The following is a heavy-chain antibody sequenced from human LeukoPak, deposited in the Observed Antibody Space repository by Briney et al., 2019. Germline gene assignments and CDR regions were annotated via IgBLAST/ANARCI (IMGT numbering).Heavy chain of an antibody. V-gene: IGHV4-59*08. CDR1: GVSISSYY. Sequence: KSSETLSLTCTVSGVSISSYYWSWLRQPPGKGLEWIGYIYYSGSTNYNPSLKSRVTISVDTSKNQFSLKLSSVTAADTAVYYCARQYYYGSGSYYNGMDVWGQGTTVTVSS. CDR2: IYYSGST. D-gene: IGHD3-10*01. CDR3: ARQYYYGSGSYYNGMDV. J-gene: IGHJ6*02.